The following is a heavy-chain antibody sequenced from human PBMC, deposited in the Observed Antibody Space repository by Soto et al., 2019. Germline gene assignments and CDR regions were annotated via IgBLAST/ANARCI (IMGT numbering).Heavy chain of an antibody. Sequence: SETLSLTCTVSGGSMRNYFWTWIRQPPGKGLEWFGYIHYSGTTSFFPSYDPSLRSRFTISEDTSKNQLSLKLLSVTTADTAVYFCAAGEASSRNLVPYYFDFWGQGTLVTVSS. CDR2: IHYSGTT. J-gene: IGHJ4*02. CDR3: AAGEASSRNLVPYYFDF. V-gene: IGHV4-59*01. CDR1: GGSMRNYF. D-gene: IGHD6-13*01.